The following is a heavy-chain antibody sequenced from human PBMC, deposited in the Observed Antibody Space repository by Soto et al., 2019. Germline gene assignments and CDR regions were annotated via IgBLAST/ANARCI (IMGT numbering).Heavy chain of an antibody. CDR3: ARVVGENCFDP. CDR2: IYYTGST. Sequence: SETLSLTCTVSGGSISGYYWSWIRQPPGKGLEWIGYIYYTGSTYYNPSLKSRVTISLDTSRNQFSLKLTSVTAADTAVYYCARVVGENCFDPWGQGTLVTVSS. CDR1: GGSISGYY. V-gene: IGHV4-59*01. D-gene: IGHD3-16*01. J-gene: IGHJ5*02.